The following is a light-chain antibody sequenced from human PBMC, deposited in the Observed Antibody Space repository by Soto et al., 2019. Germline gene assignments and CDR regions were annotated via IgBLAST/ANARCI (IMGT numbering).Light chain of an antibody. CDR2: DVN. Sequence: QSALTQPASVSGSPGQSITISCTGTSSDVGGYNYFSWYQQHPGKAPKLMIYDVNNRPSGVSNRFSGSKSGNTASLTISGLQAEDEADYYCSSYTSSSAYVFGTGTQLTVL. V-gene: IGLV2-14*03. CDR3: SSYTSSSAYV. J-gene: IGLJ1*01. CDR1: SSDVGGYNY.